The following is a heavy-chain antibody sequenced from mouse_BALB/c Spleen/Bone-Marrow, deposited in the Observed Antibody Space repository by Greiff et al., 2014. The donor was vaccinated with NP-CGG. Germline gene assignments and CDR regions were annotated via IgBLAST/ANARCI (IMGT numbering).Heavy chain of an antibody. CDR3: TREGTFFAY. CDR1: GYTFTSYY. Sequence: QVQLQQSGAELVKPGASVKLSCKSSGYTFTSYYMYWVKQRPGQGLEWIGGINPSNGGTNFIEKFKSKATLTVDKSSSTAYMQLSSLTSEDSAVYYCTREGTFFAYWGQGTLVTVSA. J-gene: IGHJ3*01. V-gene: IGHV1S81*02. D-gene: IGHD3-3*01. CDR2: INPSNGGT.